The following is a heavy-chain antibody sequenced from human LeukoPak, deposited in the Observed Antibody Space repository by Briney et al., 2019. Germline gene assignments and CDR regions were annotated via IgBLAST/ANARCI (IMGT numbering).Heavy chain of an antibody. CDR2: ISYDGSNK. D-gene: IGHD3-22*01. CDR1: GFTFSSYA. V-gene: IGHV3-30*04. Sequence: PGGSLRLSCAASGFTFSSYAMHWVRQAPGKGLEWVAVISYDGSNKYYADSVKGRFTISRDNSKNTLYLQMNSLRAEDTAVYYCARSASTFYESSGHQFDYWGQGTLVTVSS. J-gene: IGHJ4*02. CDR3: ARSASTFYESSGHQFDY.